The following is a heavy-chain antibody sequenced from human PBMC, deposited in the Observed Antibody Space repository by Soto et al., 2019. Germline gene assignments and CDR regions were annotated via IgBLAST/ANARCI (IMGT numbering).Heavy chain of an antibody. Sequence: VVSLRLSGAASGFTFTSYAMQWVRQAPGKGLEWVAVIWYDGSNRYYGDSVKGRFTISRDNSKNTLYLQMNSLRAEDTAVYYCARARYDILTGYYNDHWGQGTLVTVSS. J-gene: IGHJ4*02. V-gene: IGHV3-33*01. CDR3: ARARYDILTGYYNDH. CDR2: IWYDGSNR. CDR1: GFTFTSYA. D-gene: IGHD3-9*01.